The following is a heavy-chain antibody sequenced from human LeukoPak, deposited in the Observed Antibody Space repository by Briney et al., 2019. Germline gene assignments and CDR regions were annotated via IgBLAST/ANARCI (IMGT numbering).Heavy chain of an antibody. J-gene: IGHJ6*03. CDR3: AREGDYGDYSKSFYYMDV. CDR1: GGYICSYY. D-gene: IGHD4-17*01. CDR2: IHTSENT. Sequence: SETLSLTCTVSGGYICSYYWSWIRQSAGKGVEGIGRIHTSENTDYNPSLKSRVTMSVDMSTSQFSLRLTSVTAADTAVYYCAREGDYGDYSKSFYYMDVWGKGATVTVSS. V-gene: IGHV4-4*07.